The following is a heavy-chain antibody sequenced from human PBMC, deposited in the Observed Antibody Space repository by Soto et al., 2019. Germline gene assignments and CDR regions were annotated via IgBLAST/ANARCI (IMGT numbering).Heavy chain of an antibody. Sequence: PSETLSLTCTVSSASISSSSYTWGWIRQPPGKGLEWIGYIYYSGTANYNPSLKSRVTISVDTSKNQLSLKLSSVTAADTAVYYCARRYGYSFDYWGQGTLVTVSS. V-gene: IGHV4-61*05. CDR2: IYYSGTA. CDR1: SASISSSSYT. CDR3: ARRYGYSFDY. D-gene: IGHD5-18*01. J-gene: IGHJ4*02.